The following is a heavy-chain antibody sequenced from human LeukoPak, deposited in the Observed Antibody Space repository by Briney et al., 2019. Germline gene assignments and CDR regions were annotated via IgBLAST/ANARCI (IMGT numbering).Heavy chain of an antibody. Sequence: GASVKVSCKASGGTFSSYAISWVRQAPGQGLEWMGGIIPIFGSANYAQKFQGRVTITADESTSTAYMELSSLRSEDTAVYYCARVWVGSGSYMDYRGQGTLVTVSS. CDR1: GGTFSSYA. D-gene: IGHD3-10*01. CDR3: ARVWVGSGSYMDY. J-gene: IGHJ4*02. V-gene: IGHV1-69*13. CDR2: IIPIFGSA.